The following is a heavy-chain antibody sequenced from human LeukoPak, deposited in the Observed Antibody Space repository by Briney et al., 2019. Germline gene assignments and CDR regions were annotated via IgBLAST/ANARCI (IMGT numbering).Heavy chain of an antibody. CDR3: EKDSRLDV. J-gene: IGHJ6*02. CDR1: GGSISGTDLY. CDR2: IHSSGNS. Sequence: SETLSLTCTVSGGSISGTDLYWGWIRQLPGKGLEWIGNIHSSGNSFSTPSLNSRVTISVDTSNNQFSLKLSSVTAADTAVYYCEKDSRLDVWGQGTTVTVSS. V-gene: IGHV4-39*01. D-gene: IGHD2-15*01.